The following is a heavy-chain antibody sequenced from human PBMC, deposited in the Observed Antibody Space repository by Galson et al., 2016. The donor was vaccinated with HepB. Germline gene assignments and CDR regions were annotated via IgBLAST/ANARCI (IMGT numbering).Heavy chain of an antibody. Sequence: SVKVSCKASGGTFSSYAISWVRQAPGQGLEWMGGIVPIFGTANYAQKFQGRVTITADESTSTAYMELSSLRSEDTAVYYCASEYCSGTTCYGPERFYYYMDVWGKGTTVTVSS. CDR1: GGTFSSYA. CDR2: IVPIFGTA. V-gene: IGHV1-69*13. J-gene: IGHJ6*03. CDR3: ASEYCSGTTCYGPERFYYYMDV. D-gene: IGHD2-2*01.